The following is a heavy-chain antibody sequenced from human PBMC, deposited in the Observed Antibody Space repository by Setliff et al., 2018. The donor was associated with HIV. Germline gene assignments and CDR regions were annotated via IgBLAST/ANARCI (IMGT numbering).Heavy chain of an antibody. J-gene: IGHJ4*02. CDR3: ARDYFPHSRRNFGSGDYFHF. CDR2: INPNSGDS. Sequence: ASVKVSCKASGYPFSNFGVSWVRQAPGQGLEWMAYINPNSGDSKTAQKFQGRVTVTRDTSIATAYMELSSLTSGDTAVYHCARDYFPHSRRNFGSGDYFHFWGQGSRVTVSS. V-gene: IGHV1-2*02. CDR1: GYPFSNFG. D-gene: IGHD3-10*01.